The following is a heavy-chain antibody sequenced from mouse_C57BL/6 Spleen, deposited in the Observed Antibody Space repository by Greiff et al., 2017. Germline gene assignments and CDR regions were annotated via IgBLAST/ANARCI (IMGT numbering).Heavy chain of an antibody. Sequence: VQLQQPGAELVMPGASVKLSCKASGYTFTSYWMHWVKQRPGQGLEWIGEIDPSDSYTNYNEKFKSKATLTVDKSSSTAYMQLSSLTSEDSAVYYCARSGYDWYFDVWGTGTTVTVSS. CDR1: GYTFTSYW. D-gene: IGHD2-2*01. J-gene: IGHJ1*03. V-gene: IGHV1-69*01. CDR2: IDPSDSYT. CDR3: ARSGYDWYFDV.